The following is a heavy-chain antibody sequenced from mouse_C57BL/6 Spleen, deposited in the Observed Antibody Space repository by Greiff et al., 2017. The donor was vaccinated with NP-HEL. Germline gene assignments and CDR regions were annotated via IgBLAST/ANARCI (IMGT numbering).Heavy chain of an antibody. V-gene: IGHV1-55*01. D-gene: IGHD2-5*01. J-gene: IGHJ4*01. Sequence: QVQLQQPGAELVKPGASVKMSCKASGYTFTSYWITWVRQRPGQGLEWIGDIYPGSGSTNYNEKFKSKATLTVDTSSSTAYMQLSSLTSEDSAVYYCARRRGGYSNYYAMDYWGQGTSVTVSS. CDR1: GYTFTSYW. CDR3: ARRRGGYSNYYAMDY. CDR2: IYPGSGST.